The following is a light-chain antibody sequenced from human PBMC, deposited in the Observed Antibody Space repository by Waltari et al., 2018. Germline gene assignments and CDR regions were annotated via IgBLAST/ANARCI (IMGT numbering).Light chain of an antibody. CDR2: ASS. J-gene: IGKJ3*01. V-gene: IGKV1-39*01. CDR3: QQSYSLPFT. Sequence: DIHMTQSPSSLSASIGGSVTITCRARPSISFSLNWYQQVPGKAPKLLIYASSFSQIDVPYRFTGSGSGTDFTLAITGLQPEDFATYFCQQSYSLPFTFGPGTRVDVK. CDR1: PSISFS.